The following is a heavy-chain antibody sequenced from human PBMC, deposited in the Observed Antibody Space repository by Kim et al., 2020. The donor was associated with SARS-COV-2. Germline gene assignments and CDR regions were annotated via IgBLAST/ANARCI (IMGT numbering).Heavy chain of an antibody. CDR3: AKGLIAVVPDGKMWLDP. CDR1: GLTFRNYG. D-gene: IGHD2-2*01. Sequence: GGSLRLSCAASGLTFRNYGMHWVRQAPGKGLEWVADITYDGTIQYYGDSVEGRFTISRDNSKNTLYLQMNSLRVEDTAVYYCAKGLIAVVPDGKMWLDPWGQGTLVTVSS. V-gene: IGHV3-30*18. J-gene: IGHJ5*02. CDR2: ITYDGTIQ.